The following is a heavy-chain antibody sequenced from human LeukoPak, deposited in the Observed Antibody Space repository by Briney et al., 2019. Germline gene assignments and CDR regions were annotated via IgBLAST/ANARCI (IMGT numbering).Heavy chain of an antibody. CDR2: INPNSGGT. D-gene: IGHD3-22*01. J-gene: IGHJ4*02. V-gene: IGHV1-2*02. Sequence: GASVKVSCKASGYTFTGYYMHWVRQAPGQGLEWMGWINPNSGGTNYAQKFQGRVTMTRDTSISTAYMELSSLRSEDTAVYYCARDGDYYDSSGCRWGQGTLVTVSS. CDR3: ARDGDYYDSSGCR. CDR1: GYTFTGYY.